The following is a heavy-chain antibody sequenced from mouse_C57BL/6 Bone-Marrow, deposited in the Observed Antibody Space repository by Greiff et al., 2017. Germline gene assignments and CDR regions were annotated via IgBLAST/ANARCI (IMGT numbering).Heavy chain of an antibody. V-gene: IGHV1-26*01. J-gene: IGHJ1*03. CDR1: GYTFTDYY. D-gene: IGHD1-1*01. Sequence: EVQLQQSGPELVKPGASVKISCKASGYTFTDYYMNWVKQSHGKSLEWIGDINPNNGGTSYNQKFKGKATLTVDKSSSTAYMELRSLTSEDSAVYYCARDYYGSIHWYFDVWGTGTTVTVSS. CDR3: ARDYYGSIHWYFDV. CDR2: INPNNGGT.